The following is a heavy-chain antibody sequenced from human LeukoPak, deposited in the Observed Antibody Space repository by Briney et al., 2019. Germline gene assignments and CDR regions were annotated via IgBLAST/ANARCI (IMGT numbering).Heavy chain of an antibody. V-gene: IGHV4-39*07. CDR1: GDSVSSSNYY. CDR3: ARGSGSFGN. D-gene: IGHD3-10*01. J-gene: IGHJ4*02. CDR2: INHSGST. Sequence: SETLSLTCTVSGDSVSSSNYYWAWIRQPPGKGLEWIGEINHSGSTNYNPSLKSRVTMSVDTSKNQFSLKLSSVTAADTAVYYCARGSGSFGNWGQGTLVTVSS.